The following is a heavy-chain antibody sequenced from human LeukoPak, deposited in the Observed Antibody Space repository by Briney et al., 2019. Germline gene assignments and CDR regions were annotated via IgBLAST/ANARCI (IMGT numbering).Heavy chain of an antibody. J-gene: IGHJ4*02. CDR1: GFTFSSYA. V-gene: IGHV3-23*01. D-gene: IGHD6-19*01. CDR2: ISGSGGST. CDR3: AKDGQVSSGWFDY. Sequence: GGSLRLSCAATGFTFSSYAMSWVRQAPGKGLEWVSAISGSGGSTYYADSVKGRFTISRDNSKNTLYLQMNSLRAEDTAVYYCAKDGQVSSGWFDYWGQGTLVTVSS.